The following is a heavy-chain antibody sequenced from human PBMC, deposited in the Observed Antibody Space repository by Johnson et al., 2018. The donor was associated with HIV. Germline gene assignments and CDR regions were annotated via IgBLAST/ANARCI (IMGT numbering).Heavy chain of an antibody. CDR2: ISYDGTTA. J-gene: IGHJ3*02. CDR3: AKTGGGAALDS. Sequence: QVQLVESGGGVVQPGRSLRLSCVASGFTFSSYGIHWVRQAPGKGLEWVAIISYDGTTAFYADSVKGRFTISRDTYKKMLYLQMNSLRVDDTAVYYCAKTGGGAALDSWGQGTMVTVSS. CDR1: GFTFSSYG. D-gene: IGHD3-16*01. V-gene: IGHV3-30*18.